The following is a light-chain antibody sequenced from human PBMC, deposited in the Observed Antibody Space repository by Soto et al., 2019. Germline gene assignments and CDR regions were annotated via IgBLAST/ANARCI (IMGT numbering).Light chain of an antibody. CDR3: QQYYSYLGT. V-gene: IGKV1-8*01. CDR2: AAS. Sequence: AIRMTQSPSSFSASTGDRVTFTCRASQGISSYLAWYQQKPGKAPKLLIYAASTLQSGVPSRFSGSGSGTDFTLTISCLQSEDFATYYCQQYYSYLGTFGQGTKVEIK. CDR1: QGISSY. J-gene: IGKJ1*01.